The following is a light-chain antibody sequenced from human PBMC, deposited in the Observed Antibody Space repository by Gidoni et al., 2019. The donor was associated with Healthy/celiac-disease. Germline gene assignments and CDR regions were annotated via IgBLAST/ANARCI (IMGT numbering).Light chain of an antibody. Sequence: EIVLTQSPATLSLSPGERATLSCRASQSVSSYLAWYQQKPGQAPRLLIYDASNRATGIPARFSGSGSGTDFTLTISILEPEDFAVYYCQQRSNWWTFXQXTKVEIK. V-gene: IGKV3-11*01. J-gene: IGKJ1*01. CDR2: DAS. CDR1: QSVSSY. CDR3: QQRSNWWT.